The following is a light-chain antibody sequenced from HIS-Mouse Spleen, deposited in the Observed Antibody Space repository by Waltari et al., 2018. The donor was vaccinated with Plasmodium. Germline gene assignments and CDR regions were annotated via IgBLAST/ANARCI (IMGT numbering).Light chain of an antibody. CDR2: GKN. V-gene: IGLV3-19*01. Sequence: SSELTQDPAVSVALGQTVRITCQGDSLRSYYASWYQQKPGQAPVLVIYGKNNRPAGIPVRFAGSSSGNTASLTITGARAEDEADYYCNTRDSSGNHHVFGGGTKLTVL. J-gene: IGLJ3*02. CDR1: SLRSYY. CDR3: NTRDSSGNHHV.